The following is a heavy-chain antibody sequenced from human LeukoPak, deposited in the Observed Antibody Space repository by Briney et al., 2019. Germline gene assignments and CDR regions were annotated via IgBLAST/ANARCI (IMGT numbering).Heavy chain of an antibody. J-gene: IGHJ4*02. D-gene: IGHD6-19*01. CDR3: VKDFPAVAMNYYFDY. Sequence: GGSLRLSCAASGFIFSSHVMHWVRQAPGKGLEWVAVISYDGSDKYYADSVKGRFTISRDNSKNTLYLQMNSLRAEDTAVYYCVKDFPAVAMNYYFDYWGQGTLVTVSS. V-gene: IGHV3-30*18. CDR1: GFIFSSHV. CDR2: ISYDGSDK.